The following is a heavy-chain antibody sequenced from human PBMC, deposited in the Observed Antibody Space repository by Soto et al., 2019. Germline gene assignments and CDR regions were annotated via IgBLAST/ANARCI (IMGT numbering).Heavy chain of an antibody. V-gene: IGHV1-18*01. J-gene: IGHJ4*02. D-gene: IGHD6-13*01. CDR2: ISAQTGNT. CDR1: GYTFTNYG. Sequence: ASVKVSCKASGYTFTNYGFSWVRQAPGQGLEWMGWISAQTGNTNYAQKLQDRVTMTTDTSTSTAYMELRSLRSDDTAVYYCARDRREAAAVDYWGQGTLVTVSS. CDR3: ARDRREAAAVDY.